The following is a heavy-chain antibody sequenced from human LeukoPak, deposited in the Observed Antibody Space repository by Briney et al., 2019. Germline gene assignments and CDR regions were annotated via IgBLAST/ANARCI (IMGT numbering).Heavy chain of an antibody. J-gene: IGHJ6*02. Sequence: PGGSLRLSCAASGFTFSSYSMNLVRQAPGKGLEWVSSISSSSSYIYYADSVKGRFTISRDNAKNSLYLQMNSLRAEDTAVYYCARVDLGANRLYYYYGMDVWGQGTTVTVSS. CDR3: ARVDLGANRLYYYYGMDV. V-gene: IGHV3-21*01. CDR1: GFTFSSYS. CDR2: ISSSSSYI. D-gene: IGHD4/OR15-4a*01.